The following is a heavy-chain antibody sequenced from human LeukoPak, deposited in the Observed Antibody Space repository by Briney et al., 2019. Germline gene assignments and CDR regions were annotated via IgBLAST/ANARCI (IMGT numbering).Heavy chain of an antibody. V-gene: IGHV3-7*01. J-gene: IGHJ3*02. CDR3: ANSGSYFDAFDI. CDR1: GFTFSSHW. Sequence: PGGSLRLSCAASGFTFSSHWMSWVRQAPGKGLEWVANIKQDGSEKYYVDSVKGRFTISRDNAKNSLYLQMNSLRAEDTAVYYCANSGSYFDAFDIWGQGTMVTVSS. D-gene: IGHD1-26*01. CDR2: IKQDGSEK.